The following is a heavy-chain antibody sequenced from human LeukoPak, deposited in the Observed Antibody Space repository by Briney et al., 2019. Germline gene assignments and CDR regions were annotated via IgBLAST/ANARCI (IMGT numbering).Heavy chain of an antibody. J-gene: IGHJ3*02. D-gene: IGHD6-19*01. Sequence: PGGSLRLSCAASGFTFDDYAMHWVRQAPGKGLEWVSGISWNSGSIGYADSVKGRFTISRDNAKNSLYLQMNSLRAEDTALYYCAKDYLGSYRSRDAFDIWGQGTMVTVSS. CDR3: AKDYLGSYRSRDAFDI. V-gene: IGHV3-9*01. CDR1: GFTFDDYA. CDR2: ISWNSGSI.